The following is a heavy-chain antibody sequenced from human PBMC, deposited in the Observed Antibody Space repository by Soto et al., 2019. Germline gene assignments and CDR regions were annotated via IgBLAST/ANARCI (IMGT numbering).Heavy chain of an antibody. V-gene: IGHV3-7*05. Sequence: GGSLRLSCAASEFSFSTYWMTWVRQAPGKGLEWVANIEGDGNEKNYVDSVKGRFTVSRDNAKRSLYLQMNSLRVEDTAVYYCVRGLYTGSPHFFYWGQGTLVTVSS. CDR3: VRGLYTGSPHFFY. J-gene: IGHJ4*02. CDR2: IEGDGNEK. CDR1: EFSFSTYW. D-gene: IGHD1-1*01.